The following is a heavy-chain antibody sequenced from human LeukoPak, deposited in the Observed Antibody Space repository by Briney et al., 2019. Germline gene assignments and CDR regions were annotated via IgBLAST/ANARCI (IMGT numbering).Heavy chain of an antibody. Sequence: ASVKVSCKASGYTFTGYYMHWVPQAPGQGLEWMGWINPNSGGTNYAQKFQGRVTMTRDTSISTAYMELSRLRSDDTAVYYWARDGGYSGYEYYFDYWGQGTLVTVSS. CDR1: GYTFTGYY. V-gene: IGHV1-2*02. CDR3: ARDGGYSGYEYYFDY. CDR2: INPNSGGT. J-gene: IGHJ4*02. D-gene: IGHD5-12*01.